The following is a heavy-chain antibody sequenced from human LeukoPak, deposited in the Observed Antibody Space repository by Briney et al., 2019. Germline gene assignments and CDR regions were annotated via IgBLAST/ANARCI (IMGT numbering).Heavy chain of an antibody. Sequence: ASVKVSCKASGYTFTSYDINWVRRATGQGLEWMGWMNPNSGNTGYAQKFQGRVTITRNTSISTAYMDLSSLRSEDTAVYYCARGVVRGGWYHLFDYWGQGTLVTVSS. V-gene: IGHV1-8*03. CDR1: GYTFTSYD. D-gene: IGHD6-19*01. CDR2: MNPNSGNT. CDR3: ARGVVRGGWYHLFDY. J-gene: IGHJ4*02.